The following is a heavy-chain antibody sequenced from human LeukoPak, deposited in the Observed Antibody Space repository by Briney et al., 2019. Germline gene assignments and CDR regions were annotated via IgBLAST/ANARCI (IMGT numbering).Heavy chain of an antibody. D-gene: IGHD2-2*01. CDR3: ARGYCSSTSCFDFDY. Sequence: ASVKVSCKASGYTFTGYYMHWVRQAPGQGLEWMGWINPNSGGTNYAQKFQGRVTMTKDTSIRTAYMELSRLRSDDTAVFYCARGYCSSTSCFDFDYWGQGTLVTVSS. CDR1: GYTFTGYY. V-gene: IGHV1-2*02. J-gene: IGHJ4*02. CDR2: INPNSGGT.